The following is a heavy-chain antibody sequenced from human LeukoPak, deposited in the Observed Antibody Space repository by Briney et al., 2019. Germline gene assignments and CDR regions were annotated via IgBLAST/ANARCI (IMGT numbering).Heavy chain of an antibody. V-gene: IGHV4-59*05. Sequence: PSETLSLTCTVSGGSISTYYWNWIRQPPGKGLEWIGSIYYSGSTYYNPSLKSRVTISVDTSKNQFSLKLSSVTAADTAVYYCAGDTVTLDYWGQGTLVTVSS. J-gene: IGHJ4*02. CDR1: GGSISTYY. CDR3: AGDTVTLDY. CDR2: IYYSGST. D-gene: IGHD4-17*01.